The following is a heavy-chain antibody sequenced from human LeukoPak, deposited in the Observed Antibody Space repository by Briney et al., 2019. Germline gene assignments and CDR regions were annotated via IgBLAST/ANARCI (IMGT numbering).Heavy chain of an antibody. J-gene: IGHJ4*02. CDR2: IWYDGSNQ. CDR1: GFTFSRYA. Sequence: GSLRLSCAASGFTFSRYAMHWVRQAPGKGLEWVAVIWYDGSNQYYVDSVKGRFTISRDNSKKMLYLQMNSLRAEDTAVYYCARDWYYDSSGYLPYWGQGTLVIVSS. CDR3: ARDWYYDSSGYLPY. V-gene: IGHV3-33*01. D-gene: IGHD3-22*01.